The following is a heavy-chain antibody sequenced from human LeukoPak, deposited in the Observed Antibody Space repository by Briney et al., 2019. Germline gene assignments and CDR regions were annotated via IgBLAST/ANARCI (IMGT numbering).Heavy chain of an antibody. Sequence: SQTLSLTCTVSGSSISSGSYYWSWIRQPAGKGLEWIGRIYTSGSTNYNPSLKSRVTISVDTSKNQFSLKLSSVTAADTAVYYCARSAKGAQYSSYWGQGTLVTVSS. CDR3: ARSAKGAQYSSY. CDR1: GSSISSGSYY. J-gene: IGHJ4*02. CDR2: IYTSGST. V-gene: IGHV4-61*02. D-gene: IGHD4-11*01.